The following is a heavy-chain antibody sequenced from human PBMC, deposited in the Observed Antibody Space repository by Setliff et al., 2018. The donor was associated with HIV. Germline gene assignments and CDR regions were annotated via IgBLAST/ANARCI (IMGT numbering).Heavy chain of an antibody. J-gene: IGHJ4*02. D-gene: IGHD5-12*01. CDR3: ASHYSGYGGLY. Sequence: SETLSLTCNVSGGSVSSSTYSWVWIRQSPVKGLEWIGSSYHGESTSYNPSLKSRVTISVDTSKNQFSLRLNSVAASDTALYYCASHYSGYGGLYWGQGTLVTVSS. CDR2: SYHGEST. CDR1: GGSVSSSTYS. V-gene: IGHV4-39*01.